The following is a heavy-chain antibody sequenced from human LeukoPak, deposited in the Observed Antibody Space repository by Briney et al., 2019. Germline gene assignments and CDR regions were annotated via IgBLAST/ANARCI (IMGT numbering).Heavy chain of an antibody. CDR3: ARRAYHEYYFDY. J-gene: IGHJ4*02. Sequence: PSETLSLTCTVSGGSISSSSYYWGWIRQPPGKGLEWIGSIYYSGSTYYNPSLKGRVTISVDTSKNQFSLKLSSVTAADTAVYYCARRAYHEYYFDYWGQGTLVTVSS. V-gene: IGHV4-39*01. D-gene: IGHD2-2*01. CDR1: GGSISSSSYY. CDR2: IYYSGST.